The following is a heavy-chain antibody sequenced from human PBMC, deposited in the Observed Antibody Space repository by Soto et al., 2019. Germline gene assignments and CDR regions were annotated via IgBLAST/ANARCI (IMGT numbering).Heavy chain of an antibody. CDR1: GYTLTSHA. CDR2: INTGDGNT. J-gene: IGHJ3*02. V-gene: IGHV1-3*04. CDR3: AREGGVSGYYHAYDI. Sequence: QVPLVQSGAEVKEPGASVKFSCKASGYTLTSHAIHWVRQAPGQSLEWMGWINTGDGNTRYSQKLQDRITITRDTSANTAYMELSSLGSEETAVYYCAREGGVSGYYHAYDIWGQGTMVTVSS. D-gene: IGHD5-12*01.